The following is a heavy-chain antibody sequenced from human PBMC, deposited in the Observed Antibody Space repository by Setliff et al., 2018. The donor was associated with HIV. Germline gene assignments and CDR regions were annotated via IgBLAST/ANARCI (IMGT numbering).Heavy chain of an antibody. J-gene: IGHJ3*02. Sequence: SETLSLTCTVSGDSISSHYWSWIRQPPGKGLEWIGSIYYSGSTNYNPSLKSRVTISVDTSKNQFSLKLSSVTAADTAVYYCARVAGTDAFDIWGQGTMVTVSS. V-gene: IGHV4-59*11. CDR1: GDSISSHY. CDR3: ARVAGTDAFDI. D-gene: IGHD2-15*01. CDR2: IYYSGST.